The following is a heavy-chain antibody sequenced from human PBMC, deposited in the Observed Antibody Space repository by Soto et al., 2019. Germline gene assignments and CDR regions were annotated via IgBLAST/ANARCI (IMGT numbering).Heavy chain of an antibody. V-gene: IGHV1-69*01. J-gene: IGHJ6*02. Sequence: GPQVKVSCKASGGTFSSYAISWVRQAPGQGLEWMGGIIPIFGTANYAQKFQGRVTITADESTSTAYMELSSLRSEDTAVYYCASQPVVDFWSGYTGGYYYYYGMDVWGQGTTVTVSS. CDR3: ASQPVVDFWSGYTGGYYYYYGMDV. CDR1: GGTFSSYA. D-gene: IGHD3-3*01. CDR2: IIPIFGTA.